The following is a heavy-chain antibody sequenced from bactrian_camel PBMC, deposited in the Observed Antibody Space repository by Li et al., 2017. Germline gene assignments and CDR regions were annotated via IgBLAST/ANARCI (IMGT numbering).Heavy chain of an antibody. CDR1: GLTYGSRC. D-gene: IGHD3*01. Sequence: VQLVESGGGSVEAGGSLRLSCAASGLTYGSRCMGWFRQAPGEEREGVATIDSDGSTSYVDSVKGRFTISQDNAKNLLYLQMNNLKIEDTAVYYCAADADHPLTALQALGPISSFEGHFAFWGQGTQVTVS. CDR3: AADADHPLTALQALGPISSFEGHFAF. J-gene: IGHJ6*01. CDR2: IDSDGST. V-gene: IGHV3S55*01.